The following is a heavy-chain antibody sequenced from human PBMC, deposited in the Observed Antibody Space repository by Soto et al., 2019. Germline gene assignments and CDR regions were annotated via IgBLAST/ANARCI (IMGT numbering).Heavy chain of an antibody. J-gene: IGHJ6*02. D-gene: IGHD6-6*01. CDR2: VNAGNGNT. Sequence: ASVKVSCKASGYTFTSYAMHWVRQAPGQRLEWMGWVNAGNGNTKYSQKFQGRVTITRDTSASTAYMELSSLRSEDTAVYYCASFQIEGIAARPLYYGMDVWGQGTTVTVSS. V-gene: IGHV1-3*01. CDR1: GYTFTSYA. CDR3: ASFQIEGIAARPLYYGMDV.